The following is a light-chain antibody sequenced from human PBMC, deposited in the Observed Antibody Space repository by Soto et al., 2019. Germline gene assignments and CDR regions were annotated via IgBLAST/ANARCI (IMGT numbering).Light chain of an antibody. CDR3: QVWYISDHF. CDR2: DSS. J-gene: IGLJ2*01. V-gene: IGLV3-21*02. Sequence: SYELTQPPSVSVAPGQTARITCGENNIGTKSVHWYQQRPGQAPVLVVYDSSDRPSGIPERFSGSNSEKAATLTISRVEAGDEADYFCQVWYISDHFFGGGTKLTVL. CDR1: NIGTKS.